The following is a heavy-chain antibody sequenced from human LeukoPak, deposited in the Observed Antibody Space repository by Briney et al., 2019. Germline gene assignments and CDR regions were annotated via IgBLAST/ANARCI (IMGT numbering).Heavy chain of an antibody. CDR2: INQDGSEK. Sequence: PGGSLRLSCAASGFTFSTYWMTWVRQAPGKGLEWVANINQDGSEKHYVDSVKGRFTISRDNAKNSLYLQINSLRAEDTAVYYCARSYGAFSGPVAYWGQGTLVTLSS. D-gene: IGHD4-17*01. CDR3: ARSYGAFSGPVAY. J-gene: IGHJ4*02. V-gene: IGHV3-7*01. CDR1: GFTFSTYW.